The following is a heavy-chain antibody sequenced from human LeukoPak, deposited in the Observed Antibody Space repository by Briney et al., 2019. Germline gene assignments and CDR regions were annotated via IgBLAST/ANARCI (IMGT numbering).Heavy chain of an antibody. CDR1: GFTVSSNY. J-gene: IGHJ4*02. CDR2: IYSDGST. CDR3: ARLPIVVITSGGY. V-gene: IGHV3-53*01. D-gene: IGHD3-22*01. Sequence: GGSLRLSCAASGFTVSSNYMTWVRQAPGEGLEWLSVIYSDGSTYYADSVKGRFTILRDNSKNTLYLQMNSLRAEVTAVYYCARLPIVVITSGGYWGQGTLVTVSS.